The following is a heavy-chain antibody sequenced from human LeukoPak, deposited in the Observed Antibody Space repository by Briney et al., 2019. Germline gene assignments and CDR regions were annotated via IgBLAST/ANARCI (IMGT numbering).Heavy chain of an antibody. V-gene: IGHV4-39*01. CDR3: ASRITIFGVVAYFDY. CDR2: IYYSGST. D-gene: IGHD3-3*01. J-gene: IGHJ4*02. Sequence: SETLSLTCSVSGGSISRSSYYWGWIRQPTGKGLEWIGSIYYSGSTYYNPSLKSRVTISVDTSKNQFSLKLSSVTAADTAVYYCASRITIFGVVAYFDYWGQGTLVTVSS. CDR1: GGSISRSSYY.